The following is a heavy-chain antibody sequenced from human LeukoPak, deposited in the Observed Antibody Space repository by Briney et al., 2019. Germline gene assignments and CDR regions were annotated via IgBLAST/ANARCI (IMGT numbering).Heavy chain of an antibody. Sequence: PGGSLRLSCAASGFTFSTSWMTWVRQAPGKGLEWVANIMPDGSQRNYVDSVRGRFTISRDNAKNSLYLQMNSLRAEDTAVYYCARDPAVAGPSYFDYWGQGTLVTVSS. CDR3: ARDPAVAGPSYFDY. J-gene: IGHJ4*02. D-gene: IGHD6-19*01. V-gene: IGHV3-7*05. CDR1: GFTFSTSW. CDR2: IMPDGSQR.